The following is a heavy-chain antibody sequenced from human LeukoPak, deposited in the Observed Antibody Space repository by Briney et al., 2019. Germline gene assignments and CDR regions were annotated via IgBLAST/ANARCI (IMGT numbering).Heavy chain of an antibody. CDR3: ARDYGNDCGGDCYSN. Sequence: GASVKVSCKASGGTFSSYAISWVRQAPGQGLEWMGGIIPIFGTANYAQKFQGRVTITADESTSTAYMELSSLRSEDTAMYYCARDYGNDCGGDCYSNWGQGTLVTVSS. D-gene: IGHD2-21*02. CDR1: GGTFSSYA. V-gene: IGHV1-69*13. CDR2: IIPIFGTA. J-gene: IGHJ4*02.